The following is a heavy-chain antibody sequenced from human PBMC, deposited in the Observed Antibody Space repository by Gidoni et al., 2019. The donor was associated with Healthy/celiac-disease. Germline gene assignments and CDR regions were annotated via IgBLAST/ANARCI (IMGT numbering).Heavy chain of an antibody. CDR1: GFTFSSHA. V-gene: IGHV3-23*01. J-gene: IGHJ6*02. CDR2: ISGSGGST. D-gene: IGHD4-17*01. CDR3: AKWGGAMTTVTTYYYYAMDV. Sequence: EVQLLESGGGLVQPGGSLRLSCAASGFTFSSHAMSWVRQAPATGLEWVSDISGSGGSTYYADSVKGRFTVSRDNSKNTLYLQMNSLRAEDTAVYYCAKWGGAMTTVTTYYYYAMDVWGQGTTVTVSS.